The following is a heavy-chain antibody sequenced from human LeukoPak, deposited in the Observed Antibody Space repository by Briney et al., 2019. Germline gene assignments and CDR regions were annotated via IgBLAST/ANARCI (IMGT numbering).Heavy chain of an antibody. CDR2: IKQDGSKK. CDR3: TRVGYIDEGVDY. J-gene: IGHJ4*02. D-gene: IGHD5-24*01. CDR1: GFPFSSYW. V-gene: IGHV3-7*04. Sequence: GGSLRLSCVASGFPFSSYWMTWVRQAPGKGLEWVANIKQDGSKKSYVDSVKGRFTISRDNAKNSLYPQMNSLRAEDTAIYYCTRVGYIDEGVDYWGQGTLVTVSS.